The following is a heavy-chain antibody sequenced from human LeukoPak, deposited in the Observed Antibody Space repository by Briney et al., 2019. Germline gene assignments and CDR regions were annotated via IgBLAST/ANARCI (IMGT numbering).Heavy chain of an antibody. D-gene: IGHD5-24*01. CDR1: GYTFTSYY. CDR2: INPSGGST. Sequence: ASVKVSCKASGYTFTSYYMHWVRQAPGQGLEWMGIINPSGGSTSYAQKFQGRVTMTRDTSTSTVYMELSSLRSEDTGVYYCARDLEATSMVEMATTTQGLNDYWGQGTLVTVSS. CDR3: ARDLEATSMVEMATTTQGLNDY. J-gene: IGHJ4*02. V-gene: IGHV1-46*01.